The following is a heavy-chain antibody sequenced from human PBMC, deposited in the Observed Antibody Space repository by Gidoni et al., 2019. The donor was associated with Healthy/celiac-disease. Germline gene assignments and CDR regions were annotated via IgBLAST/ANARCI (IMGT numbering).Heavy chain of an antibody. CDR1: GFTFSSYA. Sequence: EVQLLESGGGLVQPGGSLRLSCAASGFTFSSYAMSWVRQAPGKGLEWVSAISGSGGSTYYADSVKGRFTISRDNSKNTLYLQMNSLRAEDTAVYYCASFITMIVWYFDLWGRGTLVTVSS. V-gene: IGHV3-23*01. D-gene: IGHD3-22*01. CDR3: ASFITMIVWYFDL. CDR2: ISGSGGST. J-gene: IGHJ2*01.